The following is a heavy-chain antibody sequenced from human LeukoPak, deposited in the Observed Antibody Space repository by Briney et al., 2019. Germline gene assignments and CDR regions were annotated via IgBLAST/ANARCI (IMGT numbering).Heavy chain of an antibody. CDR3: ANELGTNFDY. V-gene: IGHV4-34*01. Sequence: SETLSLTCAVYGGSFSGYYWSWFRQPQGKGLEWIGEINHSGSTNYNPSLKSRVTISVDTSKNQFSLKLSSVTAADTAVYYCANELGTNFDYWGQGTLVTVSS. CDR2: INHSGST. J-gene: IGHJ4*02. D-gene: IGHD7-27*01. CDR1: GGSFSGYY.